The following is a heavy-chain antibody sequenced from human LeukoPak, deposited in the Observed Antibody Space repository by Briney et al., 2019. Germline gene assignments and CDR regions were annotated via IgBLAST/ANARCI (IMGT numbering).Heavy chain of an antibody. Sequence: PSETLSLTCAVYGGSFSGYYWSWIRQPPGKGLEWIGEINHSGSTNYNPSLKSRVTISVDTSKNQFSLKLSSVTAADTAVYYCARESVDYVDYVGTFDIWGQGTMVTVSS. CDR2: INHSGST. CDR3: ARESVDYVDYVGTFDI. D-gene: IGHD4-17*01. J-gene: IGHJ3*02. CDR1: GGSFSGYY. V-gene: IGHV4-34*01.